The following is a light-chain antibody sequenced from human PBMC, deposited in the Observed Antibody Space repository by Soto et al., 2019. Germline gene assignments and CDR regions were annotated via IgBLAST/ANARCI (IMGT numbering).Light chain of an antibody. CDR3: QQYASYVVT. Sequence: DIEMTQSPSTLSASVGDRVTITCRAGQSISQLLAWYQQKPGKAPKLLIYDASRSERGVPSRFSGRGSVSELTLTISSLQPDDFATACCQQYASYVVTFAGGTKFDIK. V-gene: IGKV1-5*01. J-gene: IGKJ4*01. CDR1: QSISQL. CDR2: DAS.